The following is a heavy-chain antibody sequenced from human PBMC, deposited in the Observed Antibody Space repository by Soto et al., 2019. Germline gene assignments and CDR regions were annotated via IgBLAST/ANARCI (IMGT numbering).Heavy chain of an antibody. Sequence: PSETLTLTCTVSGGTISSYYWSLIRQPPGKGLEWIGYIYYSGSTNYNPSLKSRVTISVDTSKNQFSLKLSSVTAADTAVYYCARDSSRIAVAGTPFYYYGMDVWGQGTTVTV. J-gene: IGHJ6*02. V-gene: IGHV4-59*01. CDR3: ARDSSRIAVAGTPFYYYGMDV. CDR1: GGTISSYY. CDR2: IYYSGST. D-gene: IGHD6-19*01.